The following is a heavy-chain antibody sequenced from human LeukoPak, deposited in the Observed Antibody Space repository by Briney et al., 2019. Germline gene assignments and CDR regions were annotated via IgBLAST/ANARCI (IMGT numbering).Heavy chain of an antibody. Sequence: GGSLRLSCEASGVTFSSYAMTWVRQAPGKGLEWVSAISTSGGATYDADSVKGRFTISRDNSKNTLYLQMSSLRAEDTAVYYCARRVTIFGYFDYWGQGILVTVSS. V-gene: IGHV3-23*01. D-gene: IGHD3-9*01. CDR3: ARRVTIFGYFDY. J-gene: IGHJ4*02. CDR2: ISTSGGAT. CDR1: GVTFSSYA.